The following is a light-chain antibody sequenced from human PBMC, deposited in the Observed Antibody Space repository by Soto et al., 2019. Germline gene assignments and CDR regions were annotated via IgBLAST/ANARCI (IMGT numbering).Light chain of an antibody. CDR2: GAS. CDR1: QSVSNNY. CDR3: QQYGSSGT. Sequence: EIVLTQSPGTLSLSPGERATLSCRASQSVSNNYLAWYQQKPGQAPRLLIYGASNRATGIPDRFSGSGSGTDFTLTISILEAEEFAVYYCQQYGSSGTFGQGTKVEIK. V-gene: IGKV3-20*01. J-gene: IGKJ1*01.